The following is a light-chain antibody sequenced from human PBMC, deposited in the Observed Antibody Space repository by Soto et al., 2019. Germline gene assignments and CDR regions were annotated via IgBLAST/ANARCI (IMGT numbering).Light chain of an antibody. CDR2: KAS. J-gene: IGKJ1*01. V-gene: IGKV1-5*03. CDR3: QQYNSQWT. CDR1: QSIGSW. Sequence: DIQMTQSPSTLSASVGDRVTITYRASQSIGSWLAWYQQKPGKAPKLLIYKASSLESGVPSRFSGSGSGTEFTLTISSRQPDDFATYYCQQYNSQWTFGQGTKVEIK.